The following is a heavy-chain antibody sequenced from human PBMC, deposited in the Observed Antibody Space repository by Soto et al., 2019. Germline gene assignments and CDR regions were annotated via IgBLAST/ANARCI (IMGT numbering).Heavy chain of an antibody. CDR3: ARGSTDSYPGSRIFDF. D-gene: IGHD3-10*01. CDR1: GISFGSGP. J-gene: IGHJ4*02. Sequence: GLLRLPFVPPGISFGSGPMAGVGQAPGEGLEWVSTITDTGGDTKYADSVRGRFTMSRDNSKKTLYLQMKSMRVEDSALYYCARGSTDSYPGSRIFDFWGRGTLVTVSS. CDR2: ITDTGGDT. V-gene: IGHV3-23*01.